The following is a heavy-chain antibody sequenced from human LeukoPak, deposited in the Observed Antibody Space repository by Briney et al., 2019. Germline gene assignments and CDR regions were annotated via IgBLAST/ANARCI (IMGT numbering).Heavy chain of an antibody. CDR2: ISAYNGNT. CDR3: ARDRDYGGNSIYFDY. CDR1: GYTFTSYG. D-gene: IGHD4-23*01. V-gene: IGHV1-18*01. Sequence: ASVKVSCKASGYTFTSYGISWVRQAPGQGLEWMGWISAYNGNTNYAQKLQGRVTMTTDTSTSTAYMELRSLRSDDTAVYYCARDRDYGGNSIYFDYWGPGTLVTVSS. J-gene: IGHJ4*02.